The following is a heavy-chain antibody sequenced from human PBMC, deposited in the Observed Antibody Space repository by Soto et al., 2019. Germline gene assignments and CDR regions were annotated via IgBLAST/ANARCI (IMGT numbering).Heavy chain of an antibody. CDR3: AHRVLRTVFGLVTTTAIYFDF. CDR1: GFSLTNSGVG. D-gene: IGHD3-3*01. Sequence: QITLNESGPTPVKPRQTLTLTCTFSGFSLTNSGVGVAWIRQSPGKAPDWLALLYWDDDTRYSPSLKSRLTIPKETSKNQVVLTMADLDAADTATYYCAHRVLRTVFGLVTTTAIYFDFWGQGTPVAVSS. J-gene: IGHJ4*02. CDR2: LYWDDDT. V-gene: IGHV2-5*02.